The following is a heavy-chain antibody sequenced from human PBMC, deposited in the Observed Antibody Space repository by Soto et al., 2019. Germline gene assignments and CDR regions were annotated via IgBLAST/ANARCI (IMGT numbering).Heavy chain of an antibody. J-gene: IGHJ6*02. CDR3: ARDLAEGYSYDLYYYYYGMDV. CDR1: GGTFSSYA. D-gene: IGHD5-18*01. CDR2: IIPIFGTA. Sequence: GASVKVSCKASGGTFSSYAISWVRQAPGQGXEWMGGIIPIFGTANYAQKFQGRVTITADESTSTAYMELSSLRSEDTAVYYCARDLAEGYSYDLYYYYYGMDVWGQGTTVTVSS. V-gene: IGHV1-69*13.